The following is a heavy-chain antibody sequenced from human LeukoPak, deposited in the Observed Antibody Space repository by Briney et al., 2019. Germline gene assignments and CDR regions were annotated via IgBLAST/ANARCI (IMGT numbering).Heavy chain of an antibody. CDR1: GFTFSSYA. J-gene: IGHJ4*02. CDR3: AKDSYYDSSGYLGY. Sequence: GGSLRLSCAASGFTFSSYAMSWVRQAPGKGLEWVSAISGSGGSTYYADSVKGRFTISRDNSKNTLYLQMNSLRAEDTGVYYCAKDSYYDSSGYLGYWGQGTLVTVSS. CDR2: ISGSGGST. D-gene: IGHD3-22*01. V-gene: IGHV3-23*01.